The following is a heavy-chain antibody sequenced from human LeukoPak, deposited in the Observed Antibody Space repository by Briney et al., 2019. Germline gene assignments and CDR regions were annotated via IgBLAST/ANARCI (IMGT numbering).Heavy chain of an antibody. CDR2: IHYSGRST. CDR3: TRVRSGSDFGAFDI. Sequence: PSETLSLTCSVSGDSTSGGSYYWSWIRQHPGKGLEWIGYIHYSGRSTFYNPSLQSRLTISIDTSKNQFSLKLISVTAADTAVYYCTRVRSGSDFGAFDIWGQGTMVTVSS. CDR1: GDSTSGGSYY. V-gene: IGHV4-31*03. D-gene: IGHD5-12*01. J-gene: IGHJ3*02.